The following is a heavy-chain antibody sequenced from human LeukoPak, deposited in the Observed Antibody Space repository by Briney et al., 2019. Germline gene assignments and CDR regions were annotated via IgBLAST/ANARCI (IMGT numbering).Heavy chain of an antibody. V-gene: IGHV3-7*01. Sequence: GGSLRLSCAASGFTYSSYWMSWVRQAPGKGPEWVANINQDGSGKYYVDSVKGRFTISRDNAKNSLYFQMNSLRAEDTAVYYCARDAYISSSFDYWGQGTLVTVSS. CDR2: INQDGSGK. D-gene: IGHD2-21*01. CDR3: ARDAYISSSFDY. J-gene: IGHJ4*02. CDR1: GFTYSSYW.